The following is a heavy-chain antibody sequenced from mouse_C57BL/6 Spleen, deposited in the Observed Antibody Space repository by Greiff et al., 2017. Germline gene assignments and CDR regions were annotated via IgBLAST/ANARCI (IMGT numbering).Heavy chain of an antibody. J-gene: IGHJ2*01. V-gene: IGHV1-80*01. CDR3: ARENQLGYYFDY. Sequence: QVQLQQSGAELVKPGASVKISCKASGYAFSSYWMNWVKQRPGKGLEWIGQIYPGDGDTNYNGKFKGKDTLTADKSSSTAYMQLSSLTSEDSAVYFCARENQLGYYFDYCGQGTTLTVSS. CDR1: GYAFSSYW. D-gene: IGHD4-1*02. CDR2: IYPGDGDT.